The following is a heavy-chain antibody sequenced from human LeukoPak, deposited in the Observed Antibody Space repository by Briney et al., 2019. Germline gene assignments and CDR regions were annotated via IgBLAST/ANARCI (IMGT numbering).Heavy chain of an antibody. CDR2: INPNSGGT. D-gene: IGHD6-19*01. J-gene: IGHJ4*02. Sequence: ASVKVSCKASGYTFTGYYMHWVRQAPGQGLEWMGWINPNSGGTNYAQKFQGRVTMTRDTSISTAYMELSRLRSDDTAVYYCARDRQWLDSRLFDYWGQGTLVTVSS. CDR3: ARDRQWLDSRLFDY. CDR1: GYTFTGYY. V-gene: IGHV1-2*02.